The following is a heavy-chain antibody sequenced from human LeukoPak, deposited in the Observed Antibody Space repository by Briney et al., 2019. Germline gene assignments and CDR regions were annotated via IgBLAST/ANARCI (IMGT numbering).Heavy chain of an antibody. CDR3: ARLRGVVPAAFTPGLFDY. CDR1: GGSISSGGYY. J-gene: IGHJ4*02. V-gene: IGHV4-30-2*01. Sequence: SETLSLTCTVSGGSISSGGYYWSWIRQPPGKGLEWIGYIYHSGSTYYNPSLKSRVTISVDRSKNQFSLKRSSVTAADTAVYYCARLRGVVPAAFTPGLFDYWGQGTLVTVSS. CDR2: IYHSGST. D-gene: IGHD2-2*01.